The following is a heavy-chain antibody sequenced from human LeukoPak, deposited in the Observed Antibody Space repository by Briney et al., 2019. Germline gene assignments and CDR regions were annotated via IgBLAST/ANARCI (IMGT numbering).Heavy chain of an antibody. CDR1: GFTFSDYI. V-gene: IGHV3-48*01. CDR2: ISSTSSTI. J-gene: IGHJ4*02. Sequence: PGGSLRLSCAASGFTFSDYIMNWVRQAPGKGLEWVSYISSTSSTIYYADSVKGRFTISRDNARNSLYLQMNSLRAEDTAVYYCARERQYYFDYWGQGALVTVSS. CDR3: ARERQYYFDY.